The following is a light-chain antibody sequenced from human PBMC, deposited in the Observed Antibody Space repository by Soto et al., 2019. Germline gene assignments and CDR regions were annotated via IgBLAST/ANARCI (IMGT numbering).Light chain of an antibody. CDR3: QAWDSSTVV. Sequence: QSALTQPASVSGSPGQSITISCSGTSSDVGGYNYVSWYQQHPGRVPKLMIYEVRNRPSGVSNRFSGSKSGNTASLTISGLQAEDEADYYCQAWDSSTVVFGGGTKVTVL. CDR2: EVR. J-gene: IGLJ2*01. CDR1: SSDVGGYNY. V-gene: IGLV2-14*01.